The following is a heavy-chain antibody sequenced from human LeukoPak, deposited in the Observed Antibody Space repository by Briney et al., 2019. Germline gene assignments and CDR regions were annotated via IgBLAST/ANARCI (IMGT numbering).Heavy chain of an antibody. CDR3: AKDLMGYSYGPNWFDP. J-gene: IGHJ5*02. V-gene: IGHV3-23*01. Sequence: GGSLRLSCAASGFTFSSYAMSWVRQALGKGLEWVSAISGSGGSTYYADSVKGRFTISRDNSKNTLYLQMNSLRAEDTAVYYCAKDLMGYSYGPNWFDPWGQGTLVTVSS. CDR1: GFTFSSYA. D-gene: IGHD5-18*01. CDR2: ISGSGGST.